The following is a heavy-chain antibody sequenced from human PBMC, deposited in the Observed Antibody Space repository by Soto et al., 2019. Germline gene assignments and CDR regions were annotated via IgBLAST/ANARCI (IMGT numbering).Heavy chain of an antibody. V-gene: IGHV4-59*01. CDR1: GGSISSYY. CDR2: IYHSGNS. J-gene: IGHJ4*02. D-gene: IGHD4-17*01. Sequence: SETLSLTCTVSGGSISSYYWSWIRQPPGKGLEWIGYIYHSGNSNYNPSLKSRVTISVDTSKNQLSLKLSSVTAADTAVYYCARSFVYSYGDFEPFDYWGQGTLVTVSS. CDR3: ARSFVYSYGDFEPFDY.